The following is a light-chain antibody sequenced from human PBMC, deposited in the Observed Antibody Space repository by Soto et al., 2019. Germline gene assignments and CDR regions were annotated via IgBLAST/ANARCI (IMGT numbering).Light chain of an antibody. CDR2: TAS. V-gene: IGKV1-5*03. CDR1: QTISSW. J-gene: IGKJ1*01. CDR3: QQSYSTTWT. Sequence: DIPMTLSPSTVSGCVAYRVTITCRASQTISSWLAWYQQKPGKAPKLLIYTASSLKSGVPSRFSGSGSETDFTLTISSLQPEDFATYSCQQSYSTTWTFGQGTKVDI.